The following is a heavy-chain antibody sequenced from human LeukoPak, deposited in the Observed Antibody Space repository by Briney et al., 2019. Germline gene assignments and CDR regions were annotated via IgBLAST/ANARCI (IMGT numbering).Heavy chain of an antibody. D-gene: IGHD3-22*01. Sequence: GGSLRLSCAASGFTFSSYEMNWVRQAPGKGLEWVSYISSSGSNIYYADSVKGRFTISRDNAKNSLYLQMDSLRAEDTAVYFCVRNRYGYGSGGYFPEHFHHWAQGTLLNV. V-gene: IGHV3-48*03. CDR3: VRNRYGYGSGGYFPEHFHH. J-gene: IGHJ1*01. CDR1: GFTFSSYE. CDR2: ISSSGSNI.